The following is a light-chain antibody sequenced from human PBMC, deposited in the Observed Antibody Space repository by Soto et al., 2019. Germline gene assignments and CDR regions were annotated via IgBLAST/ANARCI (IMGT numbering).Light chain of an antibody. CDR1: QSVSSN. V-gene: IGKV3-15*01. Sequence: EIVMTQSPATLSVSPGERATLSCRASQSVSSNLAWYRQKPGQAPRLLIYGASSRAPGIPARFSGGGSGTEFTLTNGSLQPEDFAVYYWQQYNNWPLTFGGGTKVEIK. CDR3: QQYNNWPLT. J-gene: IGKJ4*01. CDR2: GAS.